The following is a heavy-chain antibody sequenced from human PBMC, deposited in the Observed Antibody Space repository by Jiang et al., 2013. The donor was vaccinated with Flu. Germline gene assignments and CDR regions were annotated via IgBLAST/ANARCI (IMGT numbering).Heavy chain of an antibody. V-gene: IGHV4-59*01. CDR1: GGSISSYY. Sequence: GSGLVKPSETLSLTCTVSGGSISSYYWSWIRQPPGKGLEWIGYIYYSGSTNYNPSLKSRVTISVDTSKNQFSLKLSSVTAADTAVYYCTRVIYSSSWYYWFDPGPGNPGHRLL. D-gene: IGHD6-13*01. CDR2: IYYSGST. CDR3: TRVIYSSSWYYWFDP. J-gene: IGHJ5*02.